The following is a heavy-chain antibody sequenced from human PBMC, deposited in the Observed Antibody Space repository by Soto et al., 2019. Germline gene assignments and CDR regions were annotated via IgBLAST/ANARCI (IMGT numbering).Heavy chain of an antibody. CDR2: IWYDGSNK. Sequence: GGSLRLSCAASGFTFSSYGMHWVRQAPGKGLEWVAVIWYDGSNKYYADSVKGRFTISRDNSKNTLYLQMNSLRAEDTAVYYCARVPPIVVVPAAAAFFDYWGQGTLVTVSS. CDR3: ARVPPIVVVPAAAAFFDY. V-gene: IGHV3-33*01. D-gene: IGHD2-2*01. CDR1: GFTFSSYG. J-gene: IGHJ4*02.